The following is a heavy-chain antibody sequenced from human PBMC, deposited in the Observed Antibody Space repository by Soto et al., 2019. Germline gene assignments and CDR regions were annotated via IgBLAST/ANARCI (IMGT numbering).Heavy chain of an antibody. D-gene: IGHD5-12*01. V-gene: IGHV3-48*01. CDR1: GFTFSSYS. Sequence: EVQLVESGGGLVQPGGSLRLSCAASGFTFSSYSMNWVRQAPGKGLEWVSYISSSSSTIYYADSVKGRFAISRDNAKNSLYLQMNSLRAEDTAVYCCASRGDDGRNWLDPWGQGTLVTVSS. CDR3: ASRGDDGRNWLDP. CDR2: ISSSSSTI. J-gene: IGHJ5*02.